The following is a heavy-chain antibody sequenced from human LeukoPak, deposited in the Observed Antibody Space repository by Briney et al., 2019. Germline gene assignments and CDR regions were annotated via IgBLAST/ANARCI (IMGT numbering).Heavy chain of an antibody. CDR2: IYPGDSDT. D-gene: IGHD3-22*01. Sequence: PGESLKISCKGSGYSFTSYWIGWVRQMPGKGLEWMGIIYPGDSDTRYSPSFQGQVTISADKSISTAYLQWSSLKASDTAMYYCARGRYYDSSGYIPTAFDIWGQGTMVTVSS. J-gene: IGHJ3*02. CDR1: GYSFTSYW. V-gene: IGHV5-51*01. CDR3: ARGRYYDSSGYIPTAFDI.